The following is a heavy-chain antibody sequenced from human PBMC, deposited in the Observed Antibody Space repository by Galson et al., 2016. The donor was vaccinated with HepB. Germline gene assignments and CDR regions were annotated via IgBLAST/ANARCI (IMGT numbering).Heavy chain of an antibody. D-gene: IGHD2/OR15-2a*01. CDR2: TGNKPHRYST. Sequence: SPRLPRPVSGFTFSHHYMDWVRQAPVTGPEWVARTGNKPHRYSTEYALAVKGRFTISRDDSKNSIYLQMNSLKIEDTAVYYCARGAYCNTNFCPGPFDYWGQGTRVTVSS. CDR1: GFTFSHHY. J-gene: IGHJ4*02. CDR3: ARGAYCNTNFCPGPFDY. V-gene: IGHV3-72*01.